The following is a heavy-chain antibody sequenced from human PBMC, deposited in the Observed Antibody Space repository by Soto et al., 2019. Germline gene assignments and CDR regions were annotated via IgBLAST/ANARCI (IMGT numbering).Heavy chain of an antibody. Sequence: EVQVLESGGGLVQPGGSLRLSCAGSGFTFINYAMNWVRQAPGKGLEWVSSISGGGDAAFFPDSVRGRFTISRDNSKNKVTLQMNRLGVDDTAVYYCARKILGSTTRPNYWYFDLWGRGTLVTVSS. J-gene: IGHJ2*01. CDR1: GFTFINYA. CDR3: ARKILGSTTRPNYWYFDL. D-gene: IGHD7-27*01. V-gene: IGHV3-23*01. CDR2: ISGGGDAA.